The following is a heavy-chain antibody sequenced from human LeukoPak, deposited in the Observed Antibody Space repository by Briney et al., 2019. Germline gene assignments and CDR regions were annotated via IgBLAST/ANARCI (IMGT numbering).Heavy chain of an antibody. CDR1: GFTFSTYT. V-gene: IGHV3-21*04. CDR3: ARGLPLSGSYSPHWLDP. J-gene: IGHJ5*02. Sequence: GGSLRLSCAASGFTFSTYTMNWVRQAPGKGLEWVSSISSRSSYIYYADSVKGRFTISRDNAKNSLYLQMNSLRAEDTALYYCARGLPLSGSYSPHWLDPWGQGTLVTVSS. D-gene: IGHD1-26*01. CDR2: ISSRSSYI.